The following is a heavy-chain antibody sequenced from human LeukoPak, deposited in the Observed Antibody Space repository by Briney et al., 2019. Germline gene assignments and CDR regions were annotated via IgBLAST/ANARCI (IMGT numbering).Heavy chain of an antibody. CDR2: FDPEDGET. CDR3: ATEGDCSSTRCYRRWFDP. Sequence: PSVKVSCKVSGYTLTELSMHWVRQAPGKGLEWMGGFDPEDGETIYAQKFQGRVTMTEDTSTDTAYMELSSLRSEDTAVYYCATEGDCSSTRCYRRWFDPWGQGTLVTVSS. D-gene: IGHD2-2*01. V-gene: IGHV1-24*01. J-gene: IGHJ5*02. CDR1: GYTLTELS.